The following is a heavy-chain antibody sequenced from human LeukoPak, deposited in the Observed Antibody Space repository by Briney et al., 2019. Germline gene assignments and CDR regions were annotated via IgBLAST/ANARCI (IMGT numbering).Heavy chain of an antibody. D-gene: IGHD3-3*01. Sequence: GGSLRLSCIGSGFTFADYGLSWFRQAPGKGLEWVGFIRGKALGWTTEYAASVKGRFSMSRDDSKNIAYLQMDNLKTEDTAVYYCSTDFWRLGLDYWGQGTLVTVSS. CDR2: IRGKALGWTT. J-gene: IGHJ4*02. V-gene: IGHV3-49*03. CDR3: STDFWRLGLDY. CDR1: GFTFADYG.